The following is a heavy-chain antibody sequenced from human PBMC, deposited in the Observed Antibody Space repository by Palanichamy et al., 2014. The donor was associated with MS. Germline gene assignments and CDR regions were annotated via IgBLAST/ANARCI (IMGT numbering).Heavy chain of an antibody. D-gene: IGHD3-16*01. Sequence: QVTLRESGPALVKPTQTLTLTCTFSGFSLNTSEVSLTWIRQPPGKALEWLARIDWDDDKYYSTSLETRLTISKDTSINQVVLTMTNMDTVDTGTYYCARLTAGDQIDHFDYWGQGALVTVSS. CDR1: GFSLNTSEVS. V-gene: IGHV2-70*15. J-gene: IGHJ4*02. CDR3: ARLTAGDQIDHFDY. CDR2: IDWDDDK.